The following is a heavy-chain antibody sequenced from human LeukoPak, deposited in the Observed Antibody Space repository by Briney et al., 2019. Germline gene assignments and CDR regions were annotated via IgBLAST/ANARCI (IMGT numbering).Heavy chain of an antibody. J-gene: IGHJ4*02. CDR3: ATFRDIVVGGGPYYFDY. CDR1: GSTFICYY. D-gene: IGHD2-15*01. CDR2: INPHNGDA. V-gene: IGHV1-2*02. Sequence: VSVNVSCKASGSTFICYYLHWERQAPGQGHEWMGWINPHNGDANYAQEFQGRVTMTRDTSITTAYMELSRLKSDDTAVYYCATFRDIVVGGGPYYFDYWGQGTLVTVSS.